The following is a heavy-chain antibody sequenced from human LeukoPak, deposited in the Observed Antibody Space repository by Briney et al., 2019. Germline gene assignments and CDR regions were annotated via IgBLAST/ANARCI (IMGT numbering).Heavy chain of an antibody. J-gene: IGHJ4*02. Sequence: ASVKVSCKVSGYTLTELSMHWVRQAPGKGLEWMGGFDPEDGETIYAQKFQGRVTMTEDTSTDTAYMELGSLRSEDTAVYYCATEARVDDWLLFGGFDYWGQGTLVTVSS. CDR1: GYTLTELS. CDR3: ATEARVDDWLLFGGFDY. CDR2: FDPEDGET. D-gene: IGHD3-9*01. V-gene: IGHV1-24*01.